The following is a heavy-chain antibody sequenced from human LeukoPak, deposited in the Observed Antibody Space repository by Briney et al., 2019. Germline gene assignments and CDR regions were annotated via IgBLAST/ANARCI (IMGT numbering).Heavy chain of an antibody. J-gene: IGHJ4*02. CDR1: GYTFTSYG. V-gene: IGHV1-18*01. CDR3: ARDLDSSEGVSFDY. D-gene: IGHD6-6*01. CDR2: ISAYNGNT. Sequence: ASVKVSCKASGYTFTSYGISWERQAPGQGLEWMGWISAYNGNTNYAQKLQGRVTMTTDTSTSTAYMELRSLGSDDTAVYYCARDLDSSEGVSFDYWGQGTLVTVSS.